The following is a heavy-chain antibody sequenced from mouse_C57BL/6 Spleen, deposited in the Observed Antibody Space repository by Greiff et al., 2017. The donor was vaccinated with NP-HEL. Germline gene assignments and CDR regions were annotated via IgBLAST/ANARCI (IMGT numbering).Heavy chain of an antibody. D-gene: IGHD2-3*01. CDR3: AREVDDGYYFDY. J-gene: IGHJ2*01. CDR2: INYDGSST. CDR1: GFTFSDYY. V-gene: IGHV5-16*01. Sequence: EVQLQESEGGLVQPGSSMKLSCTASGFTFSDYYMAWVRQVPEKGLEWVANINYDGSSTYYLDSLKSRFIISRDNAKNILYLQMSSLKSEDTATYYCAREVDDGYYFDYWGQGTTLTVSS.